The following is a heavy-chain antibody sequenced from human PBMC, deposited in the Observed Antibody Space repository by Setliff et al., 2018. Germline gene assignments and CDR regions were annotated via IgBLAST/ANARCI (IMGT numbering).Heavy chain of an antibody. Sequence: PSETLSLTCTVSGGSISSSSYYWGWIRQPPGKGLEWIGYIYYSGSTSYYNPSLKSRVTISVDTSKNQFSLKLSSVTAADTAVYYCARGRAGHSGHWGQGTLVTVSS. CDR1: GGSISSSSYY. CDR2: IYYSGSTS. CDR3: ARGRAGHSGH. V-gene: IGHV4-31*03. J-gene: IGHJ4*02. D-gene: IGHD6-19*01.